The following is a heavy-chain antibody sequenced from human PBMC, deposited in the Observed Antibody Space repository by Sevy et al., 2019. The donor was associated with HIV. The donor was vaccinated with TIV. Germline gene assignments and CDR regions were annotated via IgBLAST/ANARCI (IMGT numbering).Heavy chain of an antibody. CDR1: GFTFSSYA. J-gene: IGHJ4*02. CDR3: ATAPTYSSSSSHLIFEY. D-gene: IGHD6-6*01. CDR2: ISYDGSNK. Sequence: GGSLRLSCAASGFTFSSYAMHWVRQAPGKGLEWVAVISYDGSNKYYADSVKGRFTISRDNSKYTLYLQMNSLRAEDTAVYYCATAPTYSSSSSHLIFEYWGQGTLVTVSS. V-gene: IGHV3-30-3*01.